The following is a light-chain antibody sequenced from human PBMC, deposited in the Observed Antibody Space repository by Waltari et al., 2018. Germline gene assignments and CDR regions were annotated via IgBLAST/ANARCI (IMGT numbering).Light chain of an antibody. CDR2: KVS. J-gene: IGKJ2*01. Sequence: DVVMTQSPLSLPVTLGQPAAISCRYSQSPVHIDGKTYLQWAQQRQVQSPRRLIYKVSRRDSGVPDRFSGSGSGTDFTLKISRVEAEDVGVYYCMQGSHWPRTFGQGTKLEI. CDR1: QSPVHIDGKTY. V-gene: IGKV2-30*02. CDR3: MQGSHWPRT.